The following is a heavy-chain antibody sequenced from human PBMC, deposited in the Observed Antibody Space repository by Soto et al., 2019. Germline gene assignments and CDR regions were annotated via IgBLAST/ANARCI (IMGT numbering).Heavy chain of an antibody. D-gene: IGHD1-26*01. J-gene: IGHJ4*02. V-gene: IGHV3-20*04. CDR1: GFTFDNYG. Sequence: EVQLVESGGGVLRPGGSLRLSCAASGFTFDNYGMSWARQAPGKGLEWVSGVNWNGGSTGYADSVKGRFTISRDNAKNSLYLQMNSLRAEDTAFYYCVRGASLNFDYWGQGTLVTVSS. CDR3: VRGASLNFDY. CDR2: VNWNGGST.